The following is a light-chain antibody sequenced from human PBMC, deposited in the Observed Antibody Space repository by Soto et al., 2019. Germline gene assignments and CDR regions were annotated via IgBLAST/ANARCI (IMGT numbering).Light chain of an antibody. CDR1: SSDVGRYIL. V-gene: IGLV2-23*01. CDR2: DGI. CDR3: CSYADSRASPYV. Sequence: QSVLTQPASVSGSPGQSITISCTGPSSDVGRYILVSWYQQHPGKAPKLIIYDGIKRPSGVSNRFSGSQSGNTASLTISGLQAENEADYYSCSYADSRASPYVFGTGTKLTVL. J-gene: IGLJ1*01.